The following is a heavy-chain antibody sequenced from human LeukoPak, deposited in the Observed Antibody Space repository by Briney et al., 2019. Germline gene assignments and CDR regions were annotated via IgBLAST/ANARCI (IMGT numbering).Heavy chain of an antibody. CDR1: GFTFSSYA. CDR2: ISGSGGST. V-gene: IGHV3-23*01. Sequence: PGGSLRLSCAASGFTFSSYAMSWVRQAPGKGLEWVSAISGSGGSTYYADSVKGRFTISRDNSKNTLYLQMNSLTVEDTAVYYCAKVMIAFNAFDYWGQGTLVTVSS. D-gene: IGHD3-22*01. CDR3: AKVMIAFNAFDY. J-gene: IGHJ4*02.